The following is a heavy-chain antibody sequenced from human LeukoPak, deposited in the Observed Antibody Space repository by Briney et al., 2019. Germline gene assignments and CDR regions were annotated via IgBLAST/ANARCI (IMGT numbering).Heavy chain of an antibody. D-gene: IGHD3-9*01. CDR1: GFTFSRHP. V-gene: IGHV3-23*01. Sequence: GGSLRLSCVASGFTFSRHPMSWVRQAPGNGLELVSAINERGDITKYADSVMRRFAISRDSSKNTLYLQMNRLRAEDTAVYYCARGDDISPGRVLEYWGRGTLVTVSS. CDR3: ARGDDISPGRVLEY. CDR2: INERGDIT. J-gene: IGHJ4*02.